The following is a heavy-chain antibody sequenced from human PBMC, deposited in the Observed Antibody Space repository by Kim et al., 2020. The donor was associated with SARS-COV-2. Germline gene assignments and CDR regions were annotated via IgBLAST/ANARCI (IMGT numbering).Heavy chain of an antibody. D-gene: IGHD6-13*01. CDR3: ARVGIAAAGNLDY. CDR2: IYYSGST. CDR1: GGSISSSSYY. V-gene: IGHV4-39*07. Sequence: SETLSLTCTVSGGSISSSSYYWGWIRQPPGKGLEWIGSIYYSGSTYYNPSLKSRVTISVDTSKNQFSLKLSSVTAADTAVYYCARVGIAAAGNLDYWGQGTLVTVSS. J-gene: IGHJ4*02.